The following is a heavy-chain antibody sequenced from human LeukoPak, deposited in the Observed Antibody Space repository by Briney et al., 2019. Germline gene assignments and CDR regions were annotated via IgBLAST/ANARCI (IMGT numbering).Heavy chain of an antibody. CDR3: ARSNRGVRQLPDY. V-gene: IGHV3-11*03. J-gene: IGHJ4*02. CDR2: ISSTSSYT. D-gene: IGHD5-18*01. CDR1: GFTFSDYY. Sequence: GGSLRLSCAASGFTFSDYYMSWIRQAPGKGLEWVSYISSTSSYTNYADSVKGRFTISRDNAKNSLYLQMNSLRAEDTSVYYRARSNRGVRQLPDYWGQGTLVTVSS.